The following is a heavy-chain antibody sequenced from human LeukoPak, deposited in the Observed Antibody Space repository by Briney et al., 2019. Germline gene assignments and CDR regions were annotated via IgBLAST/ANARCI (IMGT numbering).Heavy chain of an antibody. J-gene: IGHJ4*02. V-gene: IGHV4-34*01. CDR2: IYYSGST. CDR3: ARHRPYDSSGYYYPGIYYFDH. CDR1: GGSFSGYY. D-gene: IGHD3-22*01. Sequence: SETLSLTCAVYGGSFSGYYWSWIRQPPGKGLEWIGSIYYSGSTYYNPSLKSRVTISVDASKNQFSLKLSSVTAADTAVYYCARHRPYDSSGYYYPGIYYFDHWGQGTLVTVSS.